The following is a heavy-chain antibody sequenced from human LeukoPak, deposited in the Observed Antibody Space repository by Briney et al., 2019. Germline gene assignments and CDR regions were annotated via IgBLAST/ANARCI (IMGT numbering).Heavy chain of an antibody. CDR3: ARRTSGWYFDY. CDR1: GYTFTSYA. CDR2: INAGNGNT. Sequence: ASVKVSCKASGYTFTSYAMHWVRQAPGQRLEGMGWINAGNGNTKYSQKFQGRVTITRDTSASTAYMELSSLRSEDTAVYYWARRTSGWYFDYWGQGTLVTVSS. J-gene: IGHJ4*02. V-gene: IGHV1-3*01. D-gene: IGHD6-19*01.